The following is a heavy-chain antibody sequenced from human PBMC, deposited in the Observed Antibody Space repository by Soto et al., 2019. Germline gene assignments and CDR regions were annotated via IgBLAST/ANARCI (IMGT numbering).Heavy chain of an antibody. D-gene: IGHD3-9*01. Sequence: QVQLVQSGAEVKKRGASVKVSCKASGYTITSYESKWVRQATVQGLEWMGWMNPNSGNTGYAHKFQGRVTMTRNTSISTAYMELSSLRSEDTAVYYCARGLRYFDWSHYGMDVWGQGTTVTVSS. CDR2: MNPNSGNT. CDR3: ARGLRYFDWSHYGMDV. CDR1: GYTITSYE. J-gene: IGHJ6*02. V-gene: IGHV1-8*01.